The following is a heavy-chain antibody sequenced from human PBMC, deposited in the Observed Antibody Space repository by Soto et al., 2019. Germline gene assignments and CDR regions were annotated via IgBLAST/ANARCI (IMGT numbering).Heavy chain of an antibody. CDR1: GYTFTSYG. J-gene: IGHJ5*02. CDR3: ARDSSSWYLSENWFDP. CDR2: ISAYNGNT. Sequence: ASVKVSCKASGYTFTSYGISWVRQAPGQGLEWMGWISAYNGNTNYAQKLQGRVTMTTDTSTSTAYMELRSLRSDDTAVYYCARDSSSWYLSENWFDPWGQGTLVTVSS. V-gene: IGHV1-18*04. D-gene: IGHD6-13*01.